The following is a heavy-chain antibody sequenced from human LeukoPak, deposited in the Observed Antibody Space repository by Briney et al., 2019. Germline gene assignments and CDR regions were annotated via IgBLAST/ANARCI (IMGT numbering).Heavy chain of an antibody. CDR1: GFTFSSYS. V-gene: IGHV3-23*01. J-gene: IGHJ4*02. D-gene: IGHD3-22*01. CDR3: AKRRWDSSGYFDS. Sequence: PGGSLRLSCASSGFTFSSYSMSWVRQAPGKGLEWVSAITGGGDYTDYANSVKGRFTIFRDNSKNMLYLQMTSLRAGDTALYYCAKRRWDSSGYFDSWGQGTLVTVSS. CDR2: ITGGGDYT.